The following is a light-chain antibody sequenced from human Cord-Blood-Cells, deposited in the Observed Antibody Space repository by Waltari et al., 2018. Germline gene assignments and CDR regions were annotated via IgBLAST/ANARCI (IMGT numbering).Light chain of an antibody. V-gene: IGLV1-47*01. CDR2: RKN. Sequence: QSVLTQPPSASGTPGQRVTISCSGSSSNIGSNYVYWYQQLPGTAPKLHSCRKNQRPSGVPDRLSGSKSGTSASLASSGLRSEDEADYYCEAGDDSLSCRVFGGGTKLTVL. CDR3: EAGDDSLSCRV. CDR1: SSNIGSNY. J-gene: IGLJ3*02.